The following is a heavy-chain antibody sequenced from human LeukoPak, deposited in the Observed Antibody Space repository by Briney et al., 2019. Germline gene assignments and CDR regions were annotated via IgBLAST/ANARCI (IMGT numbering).Heavy chain of an antibody. CDR1: GFSLSTSGVG. CDR3: AHRRVESDSYNPFFAY. J-gene: IGHJ4*02. CDR2: IYWDDDK. Sequence: SGPTLVKPTQTLTLTCTFSGFSLSTSGVGVGWIRQPPGKALEWLALIYWDDDKRYSPSLKSRLTITKDTSKNQVVLTMINMDPVDTATYYCAHRRVESDSYNPFFAYWGQGTLVTVSS. D-gene: IGHD5-24*01. V-gene: IGHV2-5*02.